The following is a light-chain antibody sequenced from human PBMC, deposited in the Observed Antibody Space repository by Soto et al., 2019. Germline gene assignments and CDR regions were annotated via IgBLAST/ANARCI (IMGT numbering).Light chain of an antibody. CDR2: GAS. CDR3: QQFDDWPRT. Sequence: EVVLTQSPASLSVSPGERVTLSCRASQGVGSNLAWYQQTPGQAPRVLIYGASTRATGIPVRFSGSGFGTQFTLTISSLQAADSAVYFCQQFDDWPRTFGQGTKVEIK. J-gene: IGKJ1*01. CDR1: QGVGSN. V-gene: IGKV3-15*01.